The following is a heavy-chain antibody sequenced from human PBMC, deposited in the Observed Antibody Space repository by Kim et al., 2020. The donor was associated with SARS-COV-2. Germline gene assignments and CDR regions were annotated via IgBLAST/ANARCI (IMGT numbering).Heavy chain of an antibody. CDR1: SGSISSDAHN. CDR2: IHYSGST. J-gene: IGHJ4*02. Sequence: SETLSLTCTVSSGSISSDAHNWAWIRQPPGKGLEWIGSIHYSGSTSYNPSLERRVTTPIDTSKNEFSLKLTSVTAADTAVYYCAGLAVVGWATNEYWGRGTLVTVSS. CDR3: AGLAVVGWATNEY. V-gene: IGHV4-39*01. D-gene: IGHD1-26*01.